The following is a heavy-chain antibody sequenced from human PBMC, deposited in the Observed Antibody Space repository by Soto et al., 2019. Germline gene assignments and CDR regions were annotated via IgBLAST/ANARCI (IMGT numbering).Heavy chain of an antibody. D-gene: IGHD6-13*01. CDR1: ECVYLGGG. V-gene: IGHV3-49*03. Sequence: RHSCTKGECVYLGGGRIWKHLAPGKGLEWVGIVRNTAYGGTTEYAASVRGRFTISRDNSKSIAYLQMDSLKTEDTAVYYCVRYTYTSRYTYYGMDVWGHGTTVTVSS. CDR2: VRNTAYGGTT. CDR3: VRYTYTSRYTYYGMDV. J-gene: IGHJ6*02.